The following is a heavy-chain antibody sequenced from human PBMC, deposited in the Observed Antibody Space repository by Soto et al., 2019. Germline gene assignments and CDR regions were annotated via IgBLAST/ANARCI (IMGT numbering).Heavy chain of an antibody. Sequence: SETLSLTCTVSGGSISTGGYYWNWIRQHPGKGLEWIGYFYYSGSTYYNPSLKSRVTISVNTSKNQFSLKLSSVTATDTAVYYCARSVFDSWGQGTLVTVSS. CDR1: GGSISTGGYY. J-gene: IGHJ5*01. CDR3: ARSVFDS. CDR2: FYYSGST. V-gene: IGHV4-31*03.